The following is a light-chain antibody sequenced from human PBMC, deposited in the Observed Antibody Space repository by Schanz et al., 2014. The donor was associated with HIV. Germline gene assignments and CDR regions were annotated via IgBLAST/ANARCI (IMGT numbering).Light chain of an antibody. V-gene: IGLV2-8*01. Sequence: QSALTQPPSASGSLGQSVTISCTGSSADIGRYSFLSWYQQHPGKAPKLIIYEVTERPSGVPDRFSGSKSGNTASLTISGLQAEDEADYYCAAWDDSLNEGVFGGGTKLTVL. J-gene: IGLJ3*02. CDR2: EVT. CDR3: AAWDDSLNEGV. CDR1: SADIGRYSF.